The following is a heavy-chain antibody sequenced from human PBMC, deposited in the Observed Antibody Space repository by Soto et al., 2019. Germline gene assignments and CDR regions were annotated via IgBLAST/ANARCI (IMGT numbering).Heavy chain of an antibody. V-gene: IGHV4-59*01. CDR2: IYYSGST. D-gene: IGHD1-7*01. CDR3: ARDSNWNFRWFDP. J-gene: IGHJ5*02. Sequence: PSETLSLTCTVSGGSISSYYWSCIRQPPGKGLEWIGYIYYSGSTNYNPSLKSRVTISVDTSKNQFSLKLSSVTAADTAVYYCARDSNWNFRWFDPWGQGTLVTVSS. CDR1: GGSISSYY.